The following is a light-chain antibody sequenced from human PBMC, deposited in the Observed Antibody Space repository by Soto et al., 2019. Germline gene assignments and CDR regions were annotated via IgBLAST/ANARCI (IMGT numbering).Light chain of an antibody. CDR2: GAS. CDR1: QSISGNY. CDR3: QQYVISVT. Sequence: EIVLTQSPGTLSLSPGERATLSCRASQSISGNYLAWYQQKPGQAPRLLIYGASNRATVIPERFSGSGSGTDFTLTIGRLEPQDSAMYYCQQYVISVTFGQGTRLEIK. J-gene: IGKJ5*01. V-gene: IGKV3-20*01.